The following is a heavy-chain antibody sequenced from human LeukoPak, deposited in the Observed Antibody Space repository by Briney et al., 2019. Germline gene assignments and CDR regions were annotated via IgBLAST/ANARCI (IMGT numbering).Heavy chain of an antibody. CDR1: GFTFTSYS. Sequence: PGGSLRLSCAASGFTFTSYSMNWVRQAPGKGLEWVSTISGGGGSTYYADSVKGRFTISRDNAKNSLYLQMNSLRAEDTAVHYCARVNPRFLEWSYNMRANWFDPWGQGTLVTVSS. CDR2: ISGGGGST. D-gene: IGHD3-3*01. CDR3: ARVNPRFLEWSYNMRANWFDP. V-gene: IGHV3-21*06. J-gene: IGHJ5*02.